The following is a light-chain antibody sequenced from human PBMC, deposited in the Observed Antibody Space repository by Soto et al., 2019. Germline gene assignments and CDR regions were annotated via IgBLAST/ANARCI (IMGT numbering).Light chain of an antibody. V-gene: IGKV3D-20*02. CDR1: QSVRSTS. CDR3: QHRANWPLT. CDR2: DAS. J-gene: IGKJ4*01. Sequence: DIVLTQSPGNLSLSPGERATLSCRASQSVRSTSLAWYQQKPGQAPRLLIYDASNRATGIPARFSGSGSGTDFTLTISSLEPEDFALYYCQHRANWPLTFGGGTKVDIK.